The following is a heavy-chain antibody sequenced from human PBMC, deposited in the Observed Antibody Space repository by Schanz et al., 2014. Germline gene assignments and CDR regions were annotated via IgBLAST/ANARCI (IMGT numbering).Heavy chain of an antibody. CDR2: ISGSSRTI. V-gene: IGHV3-48*01. J-gene: IGHJ4*02. CDR1: GFGFSSYS. Sequence: EVQLVESGGGLIQPGGSLRLSCAASGFGFSSYSMNWVRPAPGKGLEWVSYISGSSRTIYYADSMKGRFTVSRDNAENALYLQMNSLRAEDTGLYFCARGGSGSHYRLDYWGQGTLVTVSS. CDR3: ARGGSGSHYRLDY. D-gene: IGHD1-26*01.